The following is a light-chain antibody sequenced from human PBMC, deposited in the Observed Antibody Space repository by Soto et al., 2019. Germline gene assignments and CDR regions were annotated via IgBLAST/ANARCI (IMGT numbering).Light chain of an antibody. CDR2: NNN. V-gene: IGLV1-44*01. CDR3: AAWDDSLNGLYV. J-gene: IGLJ1*01. CDR1: SSNIGSGT. Sequence: QSVLTQPPSASGTPGQRVTISCSGSSSNIGSGTVNWYQQLPGTAPKLLIYNNNQWPSGVPDRFSGSKSGTSASLAISGLQSEDEADYYCAAWDDSLNGLYVFGTGTQLTVL.